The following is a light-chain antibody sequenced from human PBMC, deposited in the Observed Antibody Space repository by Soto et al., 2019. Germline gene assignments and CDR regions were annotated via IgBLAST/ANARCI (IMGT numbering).Light chain of an antibody. CDR2: GAS. J-gene: IGKJ3*01. CDR1: QSISSSY. CDR3: QQYGSSRFT. V-gene: IGKV3-20*01. Sequence: EIVLTQSPGTLSLSPGERATLSCRASQSISSSYLAWYQQKPGQAPRLLVYGASSRATGTPDRFSGSESVTDFTLTISRLEPEDFAVYYGQQYGSSRFTFGPGTKVYIK.